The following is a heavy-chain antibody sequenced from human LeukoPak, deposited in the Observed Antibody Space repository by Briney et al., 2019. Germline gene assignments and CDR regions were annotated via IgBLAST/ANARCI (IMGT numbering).Heavy chain of an antibody. D-gene: IGHD2-2*01. V-gene: IGHV6-1*01. Sequence: SQTLSLTCAISGESVSSNSVTWNWIRQSPSRGLEWLGRTYYRSTWYNDYAVSVRGRITVNSDTSKNQFSLHLNSVTPEDTAVYYCARRLTQYDCFDPWGQGILVTVSS. CDR3: ARRLTQYDCFDP. CDR2: TYYRSTWYN. CDR1: GESVSSNSVT. J-gene: IGHJ5*02.